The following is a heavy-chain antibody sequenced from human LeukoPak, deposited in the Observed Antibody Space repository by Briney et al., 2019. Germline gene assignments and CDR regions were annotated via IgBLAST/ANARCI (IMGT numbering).Heavy chain of an antibody. CDR1: GYTFTGYY. J-gene: IGHJ6*02. D-gene: IGHD6-19*01. CDR3: ARVDAVAGNYYYYGMDV. Sequence: GASVKVSCKASGYTFTGYYMHWVRQAPGQGLEWMGWINPNSGGTNYAQKFQGRVTMTRDTSISTAYMELSRLRSDDTAVYYCARVDAVAGNYYYYGMDVWGQGTTVTVSS. CDR2: INPNSGGT. V-gene: IGHV1-2*02.